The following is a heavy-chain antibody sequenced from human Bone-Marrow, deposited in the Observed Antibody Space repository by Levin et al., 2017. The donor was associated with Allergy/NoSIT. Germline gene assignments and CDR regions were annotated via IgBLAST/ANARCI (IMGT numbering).Heavy chain of an antibody. CDR1: GFTFSSYS. Sequence: GESLKISCAASGFTFSSYSMNWVRQAPGKGLEWVSSISSSSSYIYYADSVKGRFTISRDNAKNSLYLQMNSLRAEDTAVYYCARDGSAAAGLYYYYYGMDVWGQGTTVTVSS. CDR3: ARDGSAAAGLYYYYYGMDV. V-gene: IGHV3-21*01. CDR2: ISSSSSYI. D-gene: IGHD6-13*01. J-gene: IGHJ6*02.